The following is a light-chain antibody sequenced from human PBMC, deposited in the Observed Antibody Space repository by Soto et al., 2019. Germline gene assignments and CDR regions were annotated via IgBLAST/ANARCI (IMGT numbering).Light chain of an antibody. CDR3: LKYDTSPYS. V-gene: IGKV3-20*01. J-gene: IGKJ2*03. CDR2: GAS. CDR1: QTVISNY. Sequence: ESVLAQSPGILSLSPGEGATLSCRSSQTVISNYLAWYQKKPGQAPRLLIYGASSRATGVPDRFSGSGSGTDFTLTISRLEPEDCAVYYCLKYDTSPYSFGQGTNLEIK.